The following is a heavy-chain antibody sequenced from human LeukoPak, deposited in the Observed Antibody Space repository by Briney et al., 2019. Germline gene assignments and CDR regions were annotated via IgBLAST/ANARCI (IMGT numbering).Heavy chain of an antibody. J-gene: IGHJ2*01. CDR3: ARGVLWFGEYWYFDL. CDR2: ISAYNGNT. CDR1: GYTFTSYG. D-gene: IGHD3-10*01. V-gene: IGHV1-18*01. Sequence: ASVKVSCKASGYTFTSYGISWVRQAPGQGLEWMGWISAYNGNTNYAQKLQGRVTMTTDTSTSTAYMEPRSLRSDDTAVYYCARGVLWFGEYWYFDLWGRGTLVTVSS.